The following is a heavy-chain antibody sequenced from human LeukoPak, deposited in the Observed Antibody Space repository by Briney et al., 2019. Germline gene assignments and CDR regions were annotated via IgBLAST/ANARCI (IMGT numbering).Heavy chain of an antibody. D-gene: IGHD6-13*01. Sequence: ASVKVSCKVSGYTLTELSMHWVRQAPGKGLEWMGGFDPEDGGTIYAQKFQGRVTMTEDTSTDTAYMELSSLRSEDTAVYYCATFLRNGYSSSWYYFDYWGQGTLVTVSS. CDR1: GYTLTELS. CDR2: FDPEDGGT. CDR3: ATFLRNGYSSSWYYFDY. J-gene: IGHJ4*02. V-gene: IGHV1-24*01.